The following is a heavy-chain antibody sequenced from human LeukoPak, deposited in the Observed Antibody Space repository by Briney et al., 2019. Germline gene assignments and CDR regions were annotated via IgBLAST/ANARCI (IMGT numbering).Heavy chain of an antibody. V-gene: IGHV4-38-2*02. CDR1: GYSISSGYY. Sequence: SETLSLTCTVSGYSISSGYYWGWIRQPPGKGLEWIGSIYHSGSTYYNPSLKSRVTISVDTSKNQFSLKLSSVTAADTAVYYCARVYYYGSGSFDYWGQGTLVTVSS. CDR3: ARVYYYGSGSFDY. CDR2: IYHSGST. J-gene: IGHJ4*02. D-gene: IGHD3-10*01.